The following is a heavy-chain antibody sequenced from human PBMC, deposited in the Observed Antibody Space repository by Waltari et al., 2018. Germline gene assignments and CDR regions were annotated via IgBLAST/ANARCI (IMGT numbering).Heavy chain of an antibody. J-gene: IGHJ3*02. Sequence: QVHLQESGPGLAKPSQTLSLTCSVSGASINSGDYYWSWIRQPPGKGLAWIGYISYSGTTYYRPSLKSRVSISLDTAKNDLSLVVRSVTAAHTATYHCARVDTILGVVPHADAFDIWAHGTMFTVAS. CDR2: ISYSGTT. CDR3: ARVDTILGVVPHADAFDI. V-gene: IGHV4-30-4*08. CDR1: GASINSGDYY. D-gene: IGHD3-3*01.